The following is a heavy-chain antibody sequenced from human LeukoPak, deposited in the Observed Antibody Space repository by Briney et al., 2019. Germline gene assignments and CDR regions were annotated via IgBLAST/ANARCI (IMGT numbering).Heavy chain of an antibody. CDR2: IYHSGST. Sequence: SETLSLTCAVSGGSISSGGYSWSWIRQPPGKGLEWIGYIYHSGSTYYNPSLKSRVTISVDRSKNQFSLKLSSVTAADTAVYYCARDSMVRGITPYYYGMDVWGQGTTVTVSS. V-gene: IGHV4-30-2*01. CDR1: GGSISSGGYS. J-gene: IGHJ6*02. D-gene: IGHD3-10*01. CDR3: ARDSMVRGITPYYYGMDV.